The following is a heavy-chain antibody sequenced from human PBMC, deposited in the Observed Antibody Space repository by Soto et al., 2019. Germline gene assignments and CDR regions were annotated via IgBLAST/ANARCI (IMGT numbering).Heavy chain of an antibody. CDR3: AKRLTAEFDY. V-gene: IGHV3-23*01. CDR1: GFTFTTYA. D-gene: IGHD2-2*01. CDR2: LDAGGGAS. Sequence: EVQLLESGGDLVQPGGSLRLSCAASGFTFTTYAMGWVRQAPGKGLEWVSSLDAGGGASYYADSVKGRFTISRDNSESTLYLQMNSLRAEDTAVYYCAKRLTAEFDYWGQGTLVTVSS. J-gene: IGHJ4*02.